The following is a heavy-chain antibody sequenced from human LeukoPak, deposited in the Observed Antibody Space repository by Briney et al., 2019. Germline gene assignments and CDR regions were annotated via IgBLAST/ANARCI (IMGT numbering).Heavy chain of an antibody. J-gene: IGHJ4*02. CDR2: ISGSGGST. D-gene: IGHD2-2*01. V-gene: IGHV3-23*01. CDR3: ARSRGIYCSSSTCASLDY. Sequence: GGSLRLSCSASGFTFSSYAMSWVRQAPGKGLEWVSAISGSGGSTYYADSVKGRFTISRDNSKKMLYLQMNSLRAEDTAVYYCARSRGIYCSSSTCASLDYWGQGTLVTVSS. CDR1: GFTFSSYA.